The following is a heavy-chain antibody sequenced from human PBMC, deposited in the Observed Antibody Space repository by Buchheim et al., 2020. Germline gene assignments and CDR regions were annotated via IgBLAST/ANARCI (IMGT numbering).Heavy chain of an antibody. D-gene: IGHD3-22*01. V-gene: IGHV3-15*01. CDR2: IKRQTDGGTT. CDR3: TGIGSVVVPSYYYYGMDV. CDR1: GVAFSNAW. Sequence: EVQLVESGGGLVKPGGSLRLSCAASGVAFSNAWISWGRQAPGKGLEWVGRIKRQTDGGTTDYAAPVKGRFTISRDDSKNTLCLQMKSMESEDTAVYYCTGIGSVVVPSYYYYGMDVWGQGTTVNVSS. J-gene: IGHJ6*01.